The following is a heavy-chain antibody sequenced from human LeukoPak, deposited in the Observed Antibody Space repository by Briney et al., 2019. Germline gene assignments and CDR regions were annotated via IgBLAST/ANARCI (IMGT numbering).Heavy chain of an antibody. Sequence: PSETLSLTCTVSGGSISSYSYYWGWIRQPPGKGLEWIGSIYYSGSTYYNPSLKSRVTISVDTSKNQFSLKLSSVTAADTAVYYCARDAGILDYWGQGTLVTVSS. J-gene: IGHJ4*02. V-gene: IGHV4-39*07. CDR1: GGSISSYSYY. CDR3: ARDAGILDY. D-gene: IGHD6-13*01. CDR2: IYYSGST.